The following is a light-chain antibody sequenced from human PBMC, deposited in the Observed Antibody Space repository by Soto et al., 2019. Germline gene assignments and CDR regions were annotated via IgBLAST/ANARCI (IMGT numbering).Light chain of an antibody. Sequence: EILMTQSPATLSLSPGERATLSCRASQSISTNLAWYQQKPGKAPRLLIYDASTRDSGLPARFSGRVSGAEFTLTISSLQPEDFATYYCQQYNSTPQTFGPGTKVDI. CDR1: QSISTN. J-gene: IGKJ3*01. CDR3: QQYNSTPQT. CDR2: DAS. V-gene: IGKV3-15*01.